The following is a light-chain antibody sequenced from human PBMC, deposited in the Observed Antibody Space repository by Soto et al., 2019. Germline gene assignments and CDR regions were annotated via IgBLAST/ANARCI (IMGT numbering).Light chain of an antibody. J-gene: IGLJ3*02. CDR3: LSYTSANTRV. V-gene: IGLV2-14*01. Sequence: QSALTQPASVSASPGQSITISCTGTSSDVGGYKFVSWYQHHPGTAPKLMIYEVNHRPSGVSNRFSGSKSGNTASLTISGLQPEDEADYYCLSYTSANTRVFGGGTKLTVL. CDR2: EVN. CDR1: SSDVGGYKF.